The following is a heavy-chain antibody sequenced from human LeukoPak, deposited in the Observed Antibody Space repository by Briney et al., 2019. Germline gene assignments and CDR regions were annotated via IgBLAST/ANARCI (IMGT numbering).Heavy chain of an antibody. CDR3: ASVWSENFYEYRGAFDI. Sequence: SETLSLTCAVSGGSFSGYYWSWIRQPPGKGLEWIREINHSGTTYYNSSLKSRVTISVDTSKNQFSLKLSSVTAADTAVYYCASVWSENFYEYRGAFDIWGQGTMVTVSS. J-gene: IGHJ3*02. CDR2: INHSGTT. CDR1: GGSFSGYY. D-gene: IGHD2/OR15-2a*01. V-gene: IGHV4-34*01.